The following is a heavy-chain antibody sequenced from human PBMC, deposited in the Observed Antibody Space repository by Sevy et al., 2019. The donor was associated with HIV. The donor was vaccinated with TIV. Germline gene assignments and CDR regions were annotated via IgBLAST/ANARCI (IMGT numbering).Heavy chain of an antibody. V-gene: IGHV4-59*01. CDR1: GGSISSYY. Sequence: SETLSLTCTVSGGSISSYYWSWIRQPPGKGLEWIGYIYYSGSTNYNPSLKSRVTISVDTSKNRFSLKLSPVTAADTAVYYCARVPLSSGYLGPPEYYFDYWGQGTLVTVSS. CDR3: ARVPLSSGYLGPPEYYFDY. CDR2: IYYSGST. D-gene: IGHD3-22*01. J-gene: IGHJ4*02.